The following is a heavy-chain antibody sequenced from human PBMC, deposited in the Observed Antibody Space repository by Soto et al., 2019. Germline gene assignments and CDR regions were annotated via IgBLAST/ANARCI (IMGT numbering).Heavy chain of an antibody. J-gene: IGHJ2*01. D-gene: IGHD3-3*01. V-gene: IGHV3-74*01. CDR1: GFTFSSYW. CDR3: ARVLDFWSGPFYWYFDL. Sequence: GGSLRLSCAASGFTFSSYWMHWVRQAPGKGLVWVSRINSDGSSTSYADSVKGRFTISRDNAKNTLYLQMNSLRAEDTAVYYCARVLDFWSGPFYWYFDLWGRGTLVTVSS. CDR2: INSDGSST.